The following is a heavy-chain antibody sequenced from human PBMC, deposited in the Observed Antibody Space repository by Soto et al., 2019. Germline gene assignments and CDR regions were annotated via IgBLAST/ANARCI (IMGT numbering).Heavy chain of an antibody. Sequence: GGSLRLSCAASGFTFSRYYMNWVRQAPGKGLEWVSSISTTSTYTHYADSLKGRLTISRDNAKKLLYLQMDSLRAEDTAVYYCARDDGLSSTNVKAFDIWGQGTKVTVSS. D-gene: IGHD2-2*01. CDR1: GFTFSRYY. CDR2: ISTTSTYT. J-gene: IGHJ3*02. CDR3: ARDDGLSSTNVKAFDI. V-gene: IGHV3-21*01.